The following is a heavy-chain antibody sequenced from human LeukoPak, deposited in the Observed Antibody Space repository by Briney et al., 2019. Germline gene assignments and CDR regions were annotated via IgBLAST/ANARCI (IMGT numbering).Heavy chain of an antibody. Sequence: ASVKVSCKASGYTFTSYGISWVRQAPGQGLEWMGWISAYNGNTNYAQKLQGRVAMTTDTSTSTAYMELRSPRSDDTAVYYCARNMVWSKNYYYYGMDVWGQGTTVTVSS. D-gene: IGHD2/OR15-2a*01. CDR1: GYTFTSYG. CDR3: ARNMVWSKNYYYYGMDV. J-gene: IGHJ6*02. CDR2: ISAYNGNT. V-gene: IGHV1-18*01.